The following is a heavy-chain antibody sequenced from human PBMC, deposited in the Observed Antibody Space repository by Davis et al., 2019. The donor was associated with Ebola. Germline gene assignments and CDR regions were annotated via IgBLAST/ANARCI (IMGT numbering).Heavy chain of an antibody. D-gene: IGHD6-6*01. J-gene: IGHJ5*02. Sequence: GESLKISCTDSVITFSSYAMTWVRQAPGKGLEWVSAISGSGGSTYYADSVKGRFTISRDNSKKTLYLQMNSLRAEETAVYYCARGLSIAARPNNWFDPWGQGTLVTVSS. V-gene: IGHV3-23*01. CDR3: ARGLSIAARPNNWFDP. CDR1: VITFSSYA. CDR2: ISGSGGST.